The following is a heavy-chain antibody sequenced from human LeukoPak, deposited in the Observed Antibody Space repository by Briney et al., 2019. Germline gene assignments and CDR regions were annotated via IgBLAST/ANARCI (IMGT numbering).Heavy chain of an antibody. J-gene: IGHJ6*02. CDR2: ISWNSGSI. CDR1: GFTFDDYA. CDR3: AKFHRRYGMDV. Sequence: QSGGSLRLSGAASGFTFDDYAMPWVRQAPGKGLVWVSGISWNSGSIGYADSVKGRFTISRDNAKNSLYLQMNSLRAEDTALYSCAKFHRRYGMDVWGQGTTVTVSS. V-gene: IGHV3-9*01.